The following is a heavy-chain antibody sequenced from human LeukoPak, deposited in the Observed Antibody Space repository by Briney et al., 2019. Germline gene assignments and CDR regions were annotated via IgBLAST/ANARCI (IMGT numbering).Heavy chain of an antibody. CDR1: GFTFSSYA. Sequence: GRSLRLSCAASGFTFSSYAMHWVRQAPGQGLEWLAVISYDGGNKYYADSVKGRFTISRDNAKNSLYLQMNSLRDEDAAVYYCARDQDYAFDYWGQGTLVTVSS. CDR2: ISYDGGNK. J-gene: IGHJ4*02. D-gene: IGHD3-16*01. CDR3: ARDQDYAFDY. V-gene: IGHV3-30-3*01.